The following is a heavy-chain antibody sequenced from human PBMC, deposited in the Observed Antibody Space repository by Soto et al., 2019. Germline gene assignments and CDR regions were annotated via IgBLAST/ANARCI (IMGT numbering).Heavy chain of an antibody. CDR2: ISGSGGST. V-gene: IGHV3-23*01. CDR3: AKDHLGSSGWKDDY. D-gene: IGHD6-19*01. Sequence: GGSLRLSCAASGFTFSSYAMSWVRQAPGKGLEWVSAISGSGGSTYYADSVKGRFTISRDNSKNTLYLQMNSLRAEDTAVYYCAKDHLGSSGWKDDYWGQGTLVTVSS. CDR1: GFTFSSYA. J-gene: IGHJ4*02.